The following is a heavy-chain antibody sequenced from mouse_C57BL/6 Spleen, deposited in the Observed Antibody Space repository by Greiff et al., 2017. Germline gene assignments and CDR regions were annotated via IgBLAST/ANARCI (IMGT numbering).Heavy chain of an antibody. V-gene: IGHV1-72*01. D-gene: IGHD1-1*01. CDR1: GYTFTSYW. J-gene: IGHJ3*01. CDR3: ARWEYYDISSSWFAY. CDR2: IDPNSGGT. Sequence: QVQLQQPGAELVKPGASVKLSCKASGYTFTSYWMHWVKQRPGRGLEWIGRIDPNSGGTKSNETFKSKATLTVDTPSSPAYMQLSSQTSEDSAVYYFARWEYYDISSSWFAYWGQGTLVTVSA.